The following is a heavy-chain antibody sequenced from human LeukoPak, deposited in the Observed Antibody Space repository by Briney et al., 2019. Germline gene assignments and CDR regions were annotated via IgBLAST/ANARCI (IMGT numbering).Heavy chain of an antibody. J-gene: IGHJ4*02. CDR2: IYYDGDS. CDR1: GGSISSGSISSYY. Sequence: SETLSLTCTVSGGSISSGSISSYYWSWIRQPPTKGLEWIGYIYYDGDSNYNPSLKSRVTISVDTYKSQFSLKLSSVTAADTAMYYCATTFYSTSSRYFEYWGQGTLVTVSS. V-gene: IGHV4-61*01. CDR3: ATTFYSTSSRYFEY. D-gene: IGHD6-6*01.